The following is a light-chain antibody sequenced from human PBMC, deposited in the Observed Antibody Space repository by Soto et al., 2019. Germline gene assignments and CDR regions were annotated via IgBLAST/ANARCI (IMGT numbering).Light chain of an antibody. V-gene: IGLV3-21*02. Sequence: SYELTQPPSVSVAPGQTARITCGGNNIGVKSVHWYQQKPGQAPVLVVYDDSARPSGIPARFSGSNSGNTATLTVSRVEGGDEADYYCHVWDSGSDQGIFGGGTKLIVL. J-gene: IGLJ2*01. CDR3: HVWDSGSDQGI. CDR2: DDS. CDR1: NIGVKS.